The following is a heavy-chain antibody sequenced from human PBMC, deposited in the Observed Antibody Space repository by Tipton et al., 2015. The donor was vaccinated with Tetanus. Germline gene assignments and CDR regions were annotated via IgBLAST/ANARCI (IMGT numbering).Heavy chain of an antibody. CDR2: IYPGDSRV. Sequence: QLVQSGAEVKKPGESLQISCKSSGYIFNNFWIGWVRQMPGRGLEWIGLIYPGDSRVIYSPSFQGHVTLSAERYITNAYLQWNSLKASENAMYYCAGTGSPFGCWGQGTPVAVSS. J-gene: IGHJ4*02. CDR3: AGTGSPFGC. D-gene: IGHD3-10*01. V-gene: IGHV5-51*01. CDR1: GYIFNNFW.